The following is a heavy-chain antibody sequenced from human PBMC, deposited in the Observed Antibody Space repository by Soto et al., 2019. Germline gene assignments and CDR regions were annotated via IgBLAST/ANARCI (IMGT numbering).Heavy chain of an antibody. V-gene: IGHV1-18*01. Sequence: ASVKVSCKASGYTFTSYGISWVRQAPGQGLEWMGWISAYNGNTNYAQKLQGRVTMTTDTSTSTAYMELRSLRSDDTAVYYCARGGVWFGELLPHHEYGMDVWGQGTTVTVSS. CDR1: GYTFTSYG. CDR3: ARGGVWFGELLPHHEYGMDV. J-gene: IGHJ6*02. D-gene: IGHD3-10*01. CDR2: ISAYNGNT.